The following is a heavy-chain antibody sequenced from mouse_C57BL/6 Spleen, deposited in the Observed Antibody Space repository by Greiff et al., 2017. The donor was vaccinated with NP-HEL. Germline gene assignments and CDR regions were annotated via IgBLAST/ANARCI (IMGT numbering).Heavy chain of an antibody. CDR1: GFSFNTYA. CDR2: IRSTSNNYAT. D-gene: IGHD2-5*01. Sequence: EVKLQESGGGLVQPKGSLKLSCAASGFSFNTYAMNWVRQAPGQGLEWVARIRSTSNNYATYYADSVKDRFTISRDDSESMLYLQMNNLKAEDAAMYCCGRHDGSNYGGGAMDYWGQGTSVTVSS. J-gene: IGHJ4*01. V-gene: IGHV10-1*01. CDR3: GRHDGSNYGGGAMDY.